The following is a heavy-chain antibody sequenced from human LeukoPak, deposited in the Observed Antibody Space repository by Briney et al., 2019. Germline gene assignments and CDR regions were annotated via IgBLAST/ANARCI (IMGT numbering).Heavy chain of an antibody. J-gene: IGHJ3*02. Sequence: GGSLRLSYAPSGFTFSSYAMSWVRQAPGKGLEWVAVITGGGSGTYYADSVRGRFTISRDNSKNTVYLQMNSLRAEDTAIYYCAKAVGSSGYFSRDAFDIWGQGTMVTVSS. CDR2: ITGGGSGT. CDR3: AKAVGSSGYFSRDAFDI. D-gene: IGHD3-22*01. CDR1: GFTFSSYA. V-gene: IGHV3-23*01.